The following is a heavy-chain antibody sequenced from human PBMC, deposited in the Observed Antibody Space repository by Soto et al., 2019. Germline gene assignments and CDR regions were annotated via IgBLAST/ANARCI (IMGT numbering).Heavy chain of an antibody. CDR2: ITGSGRDT. CDR1: GFTFRNNV. V-gene: IGHV3-23*01. Sequence: GGSLRLSCAASGFTFRNNVLSWVRQAPEKGLDWVSGITGSGRDTYYADSVKGRFTISRDNSKNMVFLQMNSLRAEDTALYYCAKNGLDNSPSAIDSWGPGTLVTVSS. CDR3: AKNGLDNSPSAIDS. J-gene: IGHJ4*02. D-gene: IGHD2-8*01.